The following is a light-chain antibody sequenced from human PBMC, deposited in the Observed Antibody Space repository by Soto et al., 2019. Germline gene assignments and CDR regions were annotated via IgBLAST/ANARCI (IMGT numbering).Light chain of an antibody. CDR1: QDISNS. V-gene: IGKV1-9*01. Sequence: DIPVTQSPSFLSASVGDRVTITCRASQDISNSVAWYQQKPGKAPKLLIYAASTLQSGVPYRFSGSGSGTDVTLTISSLQPEDSATFYCQRLNSFPFTFGPGTTVDIK. CDR2: AAS. CDR3: QRLNSFPFT. J-gene: IGKJ3*01.